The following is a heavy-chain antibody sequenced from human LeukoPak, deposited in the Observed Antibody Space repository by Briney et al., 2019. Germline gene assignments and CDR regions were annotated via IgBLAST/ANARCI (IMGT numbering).Heavy chain of an antibody. CDR1: GYTFTGYG. CDR2: IIPIFGTA. V-gene: IGHV1-69*06. Sequence: ASVKVSCKASGYTFTGYGISWVRQAPGQGLEWMGGIIPIFGTANYAQKFQGRVTITADKSTSTAYMELSSLRSEDTAVYYCASGALDYGDFYYYYYYMDVWGKGTTVTVSS. CDR3: ASGALDYGDFYYYYYYMDV. J-gene: IGHJ6*03. D-gene: IGHD4-17*01.